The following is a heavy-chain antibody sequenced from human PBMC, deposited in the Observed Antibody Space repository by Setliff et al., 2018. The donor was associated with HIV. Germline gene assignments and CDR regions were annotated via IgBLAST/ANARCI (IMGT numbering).Heavy chain of an antibody. V-gene: IGHV4-59*01. D-gene: IGHD2-2*01. J-gene: IGHJ6*03. CDR2: IYYSGST. Sequence: SETLSLTCTVSGGSISSYYWSWIRQPPGKGLEWIGYIYYSGSTNYNPSLKSRVTISVDTSKNQFSLKLSSATAADTAVYYCARDLLGYCSSTSCHSHYMDVWGKGTTVTVSS. CDR1: GGSISSYY. CDR3: ARDLLGYCSSTSCHSHYMDV.